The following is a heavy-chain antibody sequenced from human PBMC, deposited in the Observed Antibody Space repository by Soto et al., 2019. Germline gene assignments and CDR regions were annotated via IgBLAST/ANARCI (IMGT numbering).Heavy chain of an antibody. J-gene: IGHJ6*02. V-gene: IGHV3-21*01. CDR2: ISSSSSYI. CDR1: GFTFSSYS. CDR3: ASLLLWFGHSEKYYYYGMDV. D-gene: IGHD3-10*01. Sequence: EVQLVESRGGLVKPGGSLRLSCAASGFTFSSYSMNWVRQAPGKGLEWVSSISSSSSYIYYADSVKGRFTISRDNAKNSLYLQMNSLRAEDTAVYYCASLLLWFGHSEKYYYYGMDVWGQGTTVTVSS.